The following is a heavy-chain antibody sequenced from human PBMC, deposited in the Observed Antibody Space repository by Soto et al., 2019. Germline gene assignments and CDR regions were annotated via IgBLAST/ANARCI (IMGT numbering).Heavy chain of an antibody. CDR2: INSDGSST. V-gene: IGHV3-74*01. Sequence: EVQLVESGGGLVQPGGSLRLSCAASGFTFSIYWMHWVRQAPGKGLVWVSRINSDGSSTGYADSVKGRFTISRDNAKNTLYLQMNSLRVEDTAVYYCARDQGYGGFDPWGQGTLVTVSS. CDR1: GFTFSIYW. D-gene: IGHD5-12*01. J-gene: IGHJ5*02. CDR3: ARDQGYGGFDP.